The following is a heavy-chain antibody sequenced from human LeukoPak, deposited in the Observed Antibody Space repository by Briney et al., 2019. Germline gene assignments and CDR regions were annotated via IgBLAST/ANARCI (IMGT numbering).Heavy chain of an antibody. Sequence: GGSLRLSCSASGFTFSTYWMHWVRQAQGKGLVWVSRINSDGTTTSYADSVKGRSTISRDNAKNTVYVLLNSLRADDTAVYYCAGADYSNYGNNGMDVWGQGTTVTVSS. D-gene: IGHD4-11*01. CDR2: INSDGTTT. V-gene: IGHV3-74*01. CDR3: AGADYSNYGNNGMDV. CDR1: GFTFSTYW. J-gene: IGHJ6*02.